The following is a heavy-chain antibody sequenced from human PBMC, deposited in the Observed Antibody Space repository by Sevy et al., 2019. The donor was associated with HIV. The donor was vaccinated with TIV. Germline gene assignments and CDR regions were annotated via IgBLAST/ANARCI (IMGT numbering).Heavy chain of an antibody. Sequence: ASVKVSCKASGYTFTSYGISWVRQAPGQGLEWMGWISAYNGNTNYAQKLQGRVTMTTDTSTSTAYMELRSLRSDDTAVYYCARLLYYYDSAISPYYDYGMDVWGQGTTVTVSS. CDR3: ARLLYYYDSAISPYYDYGMDV. CDR2: ISAYNGNT. D-gene: IGHD3-22*01. J-gene: IGHJ6*02. V-gene: IGHV1-18*01. CDR1: GYTFTSYG.